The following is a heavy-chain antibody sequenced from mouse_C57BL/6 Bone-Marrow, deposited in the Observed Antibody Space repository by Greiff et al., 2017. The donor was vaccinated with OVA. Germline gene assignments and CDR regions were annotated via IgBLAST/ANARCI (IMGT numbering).Heavy chain of an antibody. CDR1: GYTFTSYW. D-gene: IGHD2-2*01. CDR2: INPSSGYT. CDR3: ERLLWLRQTFDY. J-gene: IGHJ2*01. Sequence: VQLQESGAELAKPGASVKLSCKASGYTFTSYWMHWVKQRPGQGLEWIGYINPSSGYTKYNQKFKNKATLTEDQSSSTAYMQLSSLTYEDSAVYYCERLLWLRQTFDYWGQGTTLTVSS. V-gene: IGHV1-7*01.